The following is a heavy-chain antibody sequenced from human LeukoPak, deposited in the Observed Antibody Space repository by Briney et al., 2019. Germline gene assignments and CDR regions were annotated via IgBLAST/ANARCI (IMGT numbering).Heavy chain of an antibody. CDR1: GYTFTSHY. CDR2: INPSGGST. J-gene: IGHJ5*01. V-gene: IGHV1-46*01. CDR3: AREVIGYYGSGSTDSLVWFDS. Sequence: VASVTVSCKASGYTFTSHYMHWVRQAPGQGLEWMGLINPSGGSTIYAQKFQGTVTMTRDTSTSTVYMELSSLRSDDRAVYYCAREVIGYYGSGSTDSLVWFDSWGQGTLVIVSS. D-gene: IGHD3-10*01.